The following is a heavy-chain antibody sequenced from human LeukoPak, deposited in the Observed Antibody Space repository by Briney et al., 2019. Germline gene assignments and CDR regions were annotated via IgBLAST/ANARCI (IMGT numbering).Heavy chain of an antibody. J-gene: IGHJ5*02. V-gene: IGHV3-66*01. CDR3: ARDAGPLFDP. CDR1: GFTFSSYA. CDR2: IYSGGST. D-gene: IGHD6-13*01. Sequence: TGGSLRLSCAASGFTFSSYAMSWVRQAPGKGLEWVSVIYSGGSTYYADSVKGRFTISRDNSKNTLYLQMNSLRAEDTAIYFCARDAGPLFDPWGQGTLVTVSS.